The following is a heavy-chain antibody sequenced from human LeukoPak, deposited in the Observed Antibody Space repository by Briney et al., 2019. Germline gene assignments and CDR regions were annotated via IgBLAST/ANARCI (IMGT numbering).Heavy chain of an antibody. V-gene: IGHV4-38-2*02. CDR1: GYSISSGYY. CDR2: IFQSGHT. D-gene: IGHD2-15*01. CDR3: ARDTRTAQGFDY. J-gene: IGHJ4*02. Sequence: PSETLSLTCTVSGYSISSGYYWGWIRQPPGKGLEWTGSIFQSGHTYYSPSLKSRVTISVDTSNNRFSLSLSAVTAADTAIYYCARDTRTAQGFDYWGQGILVTVSS.